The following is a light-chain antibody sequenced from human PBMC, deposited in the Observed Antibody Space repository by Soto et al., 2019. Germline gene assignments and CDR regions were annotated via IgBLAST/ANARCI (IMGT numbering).Light chain of an antibody. Sequence: DIQMTQSPSTLSASVGDRVTITCPASQSISSWLAWFQQIPGKAPKLLIYKASTLETGVPSRFSGSGSGTEFTLTISSLQADDLATYYCQQYDSYPITFGQGTRLEIK. V-gene: IGKV1-5*03. CDR1: QSISSW. CDR2: KAS. CDR3: QQYDSYPIT. J-gene: IGKJ5*01.